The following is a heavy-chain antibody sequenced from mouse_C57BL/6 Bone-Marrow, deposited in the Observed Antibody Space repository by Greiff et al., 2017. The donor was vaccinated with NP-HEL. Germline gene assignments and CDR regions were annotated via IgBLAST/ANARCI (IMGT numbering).Heavy chain of an antibody. CDR2: IDPSDSYT. Sequence: QVQLQQPGAELVKPGASVKLSCKASGYTFTSYWMQWVKQRPGQGLEWIGEIDPSDSYTNYNQKFKGKATLTVDTSASTAYMQLSSLTSEDSAVYYCARSRDGYPWYFDVGGTGTTVTVSS. D-gene: IGHD2-3*01. V-gene: IGHV1-50*01. CDR3: ARSRDGYPWYFDV. CDR1: GYTFTSYW. J-gene: IGHJ1*03.